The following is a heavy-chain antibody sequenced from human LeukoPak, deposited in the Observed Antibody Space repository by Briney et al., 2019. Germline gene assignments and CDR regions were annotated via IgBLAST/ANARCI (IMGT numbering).Heavy chain of an antibody. V-gene: IGHV3-74*01. J-gene: IGHJ5*02. Sequence: QPGGSLRLSCAASGFTFSSYWMHWVRQAPGKGLVWVSRINSDGSSTSYADSVKGRFTISRDNAKNTLYLQMNSLRAEDTAVYYCARERPPAAITNWFDPWGQGTLVTVSS. CDR2: INSDGSST. CDR3: ARERPPAAITNWFDP. CDR1: GFTFSSYW. D-gene: IGHD2-2*01.